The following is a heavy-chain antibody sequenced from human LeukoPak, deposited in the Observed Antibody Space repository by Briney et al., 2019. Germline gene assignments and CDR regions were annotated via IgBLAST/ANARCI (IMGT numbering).Heavy chain of an antibody. CDR1: GFTFSSYA. V-gene: IGHV3-30*04. CDR2: ISYDGSNK. CDR3: ARDRALYSSGWFPSRFDY. J-gene: IGHJ4*02. Sequence: PGGSLRLSCAASGFTFSSYAMHWVRQAPGKGLEWVAVISYDGSNKYYADSVKGRFTISRDNSKNTLYLQMNSLRAEDTAVYYCARDRALYSSGWFPSRFDYWGQGTLVTVSS. D-gene: IGHD6-19*01.